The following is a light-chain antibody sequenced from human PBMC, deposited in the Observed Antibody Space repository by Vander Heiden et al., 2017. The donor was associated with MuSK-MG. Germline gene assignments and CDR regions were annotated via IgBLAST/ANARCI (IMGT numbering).Light chain of an antibody. J-gene: IGLJ3*02. CDR3: GTWDSSLSAWV. CDR2: DHN. Sequence: QPLFTQPPPVSAPPAQKVTISCSGSSSNIGNNYVSWYRQLTGTAPKLRIYDHNKRPSGIPDRFSGSKSGTSATLGITGLQTEDEADYYCGTWDSSLSAWVFGGGTKLTVL. CDR1: SSNIGNNY. V-gene: IGLV1-51*01.